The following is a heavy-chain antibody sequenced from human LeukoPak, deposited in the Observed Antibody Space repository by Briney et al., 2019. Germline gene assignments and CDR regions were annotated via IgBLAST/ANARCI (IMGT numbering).Heavy chain of an antibody. V-gene: IGHV7-4-1*02. CDR2: INTNTGNP. CDR1: GYTFTSYA. D-gene: IGHD2-15*01. CDR3: ARGPHRWPRFGSGGSCYPFDY. J-gene: IGHJ4*02. Sequence: ASVKVSCKASGYTFTSYAMNWVRQAPGQGLEWMGWINTNTGNPTYAQGFTGRFVFSLDTSVSTAYLQISSLKAEDTAVYYCARGPHRWPRFGSGGSCYPFDYWGQGTLVTVSS.